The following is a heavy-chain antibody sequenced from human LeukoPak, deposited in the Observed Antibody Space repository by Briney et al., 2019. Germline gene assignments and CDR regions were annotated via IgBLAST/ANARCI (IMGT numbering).Heavy chain of an antibody. Sequence: PGGSLRLSCAASGFTFSHFWMSWVRQAPGKGLEWVAYIKKTGSETYYVDSVKGRFTISRDNAKNSLFLQMNSLRAEDTAVYYCARDNGWSADFWGQGTLVTVSS. CDR1: GFTFSHFW. CDR2: IKKTGSET. D-gene: IGHD2-15*01. J-gene: IGHJ4*02. V-gene: IGHV3-7*03. CDR3: ARDNGWSADF.